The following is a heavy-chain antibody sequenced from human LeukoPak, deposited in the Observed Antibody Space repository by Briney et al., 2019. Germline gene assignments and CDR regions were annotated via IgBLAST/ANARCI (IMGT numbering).Heavy chain of an antibody. CDR1: GFTFSSYS. J-gene: IGHJ4*02. D-gene: IGHD3-22*01. Sequence: PGGSLRLSCAASGFTFSSYSMNWVRQAPGKGLEWVSYISSSSSTIYYADSVKGRFTISRDNAKNSLYLQMNSLRAEDTAVYYCARDETSDSSGDDYWGQGTLVTVSS. CDR3: ARDETSDSSGDDY. V-gene: IGHV3-48*01. CDR2: ISSSSSTI.